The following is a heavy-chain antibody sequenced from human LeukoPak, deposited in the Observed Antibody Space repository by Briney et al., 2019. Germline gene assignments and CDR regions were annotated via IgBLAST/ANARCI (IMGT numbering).Heavy chain of an antibody. V-gene: IGHV3-15*01. CDR2: IKSKTDGGTT. D-gene: IGHD5-18*01. Sequence: GGSLRLSCAASGFTFSNAWMSWVRQAPGKGLEWVGRIKSKTDGGTTDYAAPVKGRFIISRDDSKNTLYLQMNSLKTEDTAVYYCTTNSYGDYFDYWGQGTLVTVSS. CDR1: GFTFSNAW. CDR3: TTNSYGDYFDY. J-gene: IGHJ4*02.